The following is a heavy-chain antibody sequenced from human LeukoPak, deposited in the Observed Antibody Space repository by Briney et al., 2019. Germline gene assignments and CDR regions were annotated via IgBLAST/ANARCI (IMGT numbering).Heavy chain of an antibody. Sequence: PGGSLRLSCAASGFTFDDYAMHWVRQAPGKGLEWVSGISWNSGSIGYADSVKGRFTISRDNAKNSLYLQMNSLRAEDTALYYCAKAHNWNDVYGFDYWGQGTLVTVSS. V-gene: IGHV3-9*01. CDR3: AKAHNWNDVYGFDY. D-gene: IGHD1-20*01. CDR2: ISWNSGSI. CDR1: GFTFDDYA. J-gene: IGHJ4*02.